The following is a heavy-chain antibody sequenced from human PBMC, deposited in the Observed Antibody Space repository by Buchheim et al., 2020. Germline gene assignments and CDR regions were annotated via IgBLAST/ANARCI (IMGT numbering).Heavy chain of an antibody. D-gene: IGHD3-16*01. CDR1: GDSVSSNSAA. CDR2: TYYRSKWYY. V-gene: IGHV6-1*01. Sequence: QIQLQQSGPGLVKPSQTLSLTCTISGDSVSSNSAAWNWIRQSPSRGLEWLARTYYRSKWYYEYAVSVKSRLTINPDASKSQFSLQLSSVTPEDTSAYYCVRDRGRIFDYWGQGTL. J-gene: IGHJ4*02. CDR3: VRDRGRIFDY.